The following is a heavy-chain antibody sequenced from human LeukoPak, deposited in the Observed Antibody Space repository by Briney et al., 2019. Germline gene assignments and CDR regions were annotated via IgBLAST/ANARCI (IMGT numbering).Heavy chain of an antibody. Sequence: SETLSLTCAVYGGSFSGYYWSWIRQPPGKGLGWIGEINHSGSTNYNPSLKSRVTISVDTSKNQFSLKLSSVTAADTAVYYCARELYSSGWSPNWFDPWGQGTLVTVSS. J-gene: IGHJ5*02. V-gene: IGHV4-34*01. CDR3: ARELYSSGWSPNWFDP. D-gene: IGHD6-19*01. CDR2: INHSGST. CDR1: GGSFSGYY.